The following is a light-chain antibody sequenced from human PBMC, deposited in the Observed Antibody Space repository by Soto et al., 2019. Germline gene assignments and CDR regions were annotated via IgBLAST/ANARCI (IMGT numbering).Light chain of an antibody. Sequence: QSVLTQPASVSGSPGQSITISCTRTSSDVGGYNYVSWYQQHPDKAPKLIIYEVSNRPSGVSNRFSGSKSGNTASLTISGLQAEDEGDYYCSSYTRGSTYVFGTGTKVTVL. CDR1: SSDVGGYNY. CDR2: EVS. J-gene: IGLJ1*01. CDR3: SSYTRGSTYV. V-gene: IGLV2-14*01.